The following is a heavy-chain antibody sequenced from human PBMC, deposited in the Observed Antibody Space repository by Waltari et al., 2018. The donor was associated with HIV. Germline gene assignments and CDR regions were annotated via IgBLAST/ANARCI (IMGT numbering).Heavy chain of an antibody. CDR1: GGSIRSSGYY. CDR2: IYYSGTT. Sequence: QLQLQESGPGLVKPSETLTLTCTVSGGSIRSSGYYWGWIRQPPGKGLEWIGSIYYSGTTNYSPSLKSRVTISVDTSKNQFSLKWSSLTAADTAIYYCASHYYDSSFYSGWFFGMDVWGQGTTVTVSS. V-gene: IGHV4-39*01. D-gene: IGHD3-22*01. CDR3: ASHYYDSSFYSGWFFGMDV. J-gene: IGHJ6*02.